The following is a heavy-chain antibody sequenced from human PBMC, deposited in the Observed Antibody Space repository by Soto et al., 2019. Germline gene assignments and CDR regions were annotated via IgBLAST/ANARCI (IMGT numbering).Heavy chain of an antibody. V-gene: IGHV3-30*04. CDR1: GFIFKNYA. D-gene: IGHD2-15*01. CDR2: ITRDGYNK. CDR3: TKSSGGSRSVGMDY. J-gene: IGHJ4*02. Sequence: PGGSLRLSCAGSGFIFKNYALNWVRQAPGKGLERVASITRDGYNKYYADSVKGRFTISRDNSRDTLSLQMSNLTIEDSSVYYLTKSSGGSRSVGMDYWGQGTRVAASS.